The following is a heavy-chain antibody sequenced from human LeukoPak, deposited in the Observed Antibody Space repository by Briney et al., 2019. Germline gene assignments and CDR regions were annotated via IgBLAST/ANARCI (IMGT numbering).Heavy chain of an antibody. D-gene: IGHD3-10*01. Sequence: ASVKLSCKASEYTFTDYYLHWVRQAPGQGFEWMGWINPVSGGTNYVQKFQGRVTMTRDTSISTAYMELSRLRSEDTAVYYCEPNYYGAGSAQFDPWGQGTLVTVSS. CDR1: EYTFTDYY. V-gene: IGHV1-2*02. CDR3: EPNYYGAGSAQFDP. J-gene: IGHJ5*02. CDR2: INPVSGGT.